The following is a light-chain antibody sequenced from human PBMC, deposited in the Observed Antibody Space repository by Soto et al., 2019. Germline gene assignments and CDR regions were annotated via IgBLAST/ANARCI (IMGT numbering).Light chain of an antibody. CDR2: YDD. Sequence: QSVLTQPPSVSEAPRQRVTISCSGSSSNIGNNAVNWYQQLPGKAPKLLIYYDDLLPSGVSDRFSGSKSGTSASLAIRGLQSEDEADYYSAAWDDSLNGGVFGGGTKLTV. V-gene: IGLV1-36*01. CDR3: AAWDDSLNGGV. J-gene: IGLJ2*01. CDR1: SSNIGNNA.